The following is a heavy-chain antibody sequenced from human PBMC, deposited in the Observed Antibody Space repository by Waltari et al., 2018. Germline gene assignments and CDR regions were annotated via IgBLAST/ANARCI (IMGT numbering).Heavy chain of an antibody. CDR3: AGGYDEDY. CDR1: GGSFSGYY. CDR2: INHSGST. V-gene: IGHV4-34*01. J-gene: IGHJ4*02. D-gene: IGHD5-12*01. Sequence: QVQLQQWGAGLLKPSETLSLTCAVYGGSFSGYYWSWIRQPPGKGLEWIGEINHSGSTNYNPSLKSRVTISVDTSKNQFSLKLSSVTAADTAVYYCAGGYDEDYWGQGTLVTVSS.